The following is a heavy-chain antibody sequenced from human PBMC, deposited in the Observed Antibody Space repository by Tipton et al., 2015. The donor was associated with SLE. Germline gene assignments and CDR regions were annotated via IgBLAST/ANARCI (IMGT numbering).Heavy chain of an antibody. J-gene: IGHJ2*01. CDR1: GGTFSSYA. CDR3: ARGSIAAAGRYFDL. V-gene: IGHV1-69*01. CDR2: IIPIFGTA. D-gene: IGHD6-13*01. Sequence: QSGPEVKKPGSSVKVSCKASGGTFSSYAISWVRQAPGQGLEWMGGIIPIFGTANYAQKFQGRVPITADESTRTAYRELSSLRSEDPAVYYCARGSIAAAGRYFDLWGRGTLVTVSS.